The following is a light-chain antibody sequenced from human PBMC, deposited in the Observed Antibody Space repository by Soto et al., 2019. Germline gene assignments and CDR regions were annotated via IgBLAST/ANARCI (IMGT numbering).Light chain of an antibody. CDR3: AAWHDSLNGPV. CDR1: SSNIGSNT. CDR2: SNN. V-gene: IGLV1-44*01. J-gene: IGLJ2*01. Sequence: QSVLTQPPSASGTPGQRVTISCSGSSSNIGSNTVNWYQQLPGTAPKLLIYSNNQRPSGVPDRFSGSKSRTSASLAISGLQSEDEADYYCAAWHDSLNGPVFGGGTKLTVL.